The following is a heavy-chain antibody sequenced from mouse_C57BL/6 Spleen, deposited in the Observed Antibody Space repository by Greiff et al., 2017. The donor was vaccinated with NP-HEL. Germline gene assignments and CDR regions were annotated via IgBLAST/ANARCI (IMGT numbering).Heavy chain of an antibody. V-gene: IGHV1-26*01. Sequence: EVQLQQSGPELVKPGASVKISCKASGYTFTDYYMNWVKQSHGKSLEWIGDINPNNGGTSYNQKFKGKATLTVDKSSSTAYMELRSLTSEDSAVYYCARGAYYSKGFDYWGQGTTLTVSS. CDR2: INPNNGGT. D-gene: IGHD2-5*01. CDR1: GYTFTDYY. J-gene: IGHJ2*01. CDR3: ARGAYYSKGFDY.